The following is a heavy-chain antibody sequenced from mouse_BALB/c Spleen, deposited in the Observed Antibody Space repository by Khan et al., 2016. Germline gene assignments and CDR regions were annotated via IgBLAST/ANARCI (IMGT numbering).Heavy chain of an antibody. Sequence: VQLQQSGTVLARPGASVEMSCKASDYSFTSYWMYWVKQRPGQGLEWIGAIFPGNNDTNYNLKFKDKAKLTAVTSASTAYMEFSSLTNEDSAVYYCTSLLRAWFSYWGQGTLVTVSA. CDR3: TSLLRAWFSY. D-gene: IGHD1-1*01. J-gene: IGHJ3*01. CDR1: DYSFTSYW. CDR2: IFPGNNDT. V-gene: IGHV1-5*01.